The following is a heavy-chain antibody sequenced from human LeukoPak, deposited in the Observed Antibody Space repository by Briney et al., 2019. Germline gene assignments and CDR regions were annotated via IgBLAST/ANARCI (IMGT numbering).Heavy chain of an antibody. CDR3: ANALGAHYFDY. CDR1: GFTFSNYW. V-gene: IGHV3-7*05. CDR2: IKQDGSET. D-gene: IGHD1-26*01. J-gene: IGHJ4*02. Sequence: GGSLRLSCAASGFTFSNYWMIWLRQAPGKGVEWVANIKQDGSETYYVDSVRGRFSISRDNAKNSLYLQMNSLRAEDTAVYYCANALGAHYFDYWGQGTLVTVPS.